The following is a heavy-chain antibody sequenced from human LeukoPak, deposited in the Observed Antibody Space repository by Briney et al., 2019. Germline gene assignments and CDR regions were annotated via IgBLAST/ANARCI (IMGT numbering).Heavy chain of an antibody. CDR2: ISAYNGNT. V-gene: IGHV1-18*01. CDR3: SMVRGVIGGLTDAFDI. D-gene: IGHD3-10*01. CDR1: GYTFTSYG. J-gene: IGHJ3*02. Sequence: ASVKVSCKASGYTFTSYGISWVRQAPGRGLEWMGWISAYNGNTNYAQKLQGRVTMTTDTSTSTAYMELRSLRSDDTAVYYCSMVRGVIGGLTDAFDIWGQETMVTVSS.